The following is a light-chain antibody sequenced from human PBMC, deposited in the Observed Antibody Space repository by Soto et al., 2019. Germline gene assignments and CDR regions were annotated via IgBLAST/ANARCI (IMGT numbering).Light chain of an antibody. CDR2: KAS. Sequence: DIQITQSPSTLSASVGDRVTIACRASQSISSWLAWYQQKPGKDPKLLIYKASSLESGVTSRFSGSGSGTEFTLTISSMQPDDLATDYCQQYNSYPWTCGQGTKVDI. CDR3: QQYNSYPWT. J-gene: IGKJ1*01. CDR1: QSISSW. V-gene: IGKV1-5*03.